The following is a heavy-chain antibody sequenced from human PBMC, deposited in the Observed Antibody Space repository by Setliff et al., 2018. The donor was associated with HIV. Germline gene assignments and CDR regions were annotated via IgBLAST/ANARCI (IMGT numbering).Heavy chain of an antibody. CDR2: VHISGSV. V-gene: IGHV4-61*02. CDR1: GGSVSRSDYY. CDR3: ARGGPDYHDYPYFDS. J-gene: IGHJ4*02. D-gene: IGHD3-22*01. Sequence: PSETLSLTCTVSGGSVSRSDYYWSWIRQPAGGGLEWIGRVHISGSVNYNPSLRSRVTMSVDTSKNQFSLKLNSLIAADTAVYFCARGGPDYHDYPYFDSWGQGTLVTVSS.